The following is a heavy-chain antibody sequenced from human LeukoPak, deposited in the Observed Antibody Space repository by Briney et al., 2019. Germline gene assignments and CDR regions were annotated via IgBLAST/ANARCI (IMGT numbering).Heavy chain of an antibody. D-gene: IGHD6-19*01. Sequence: SETLSFTCTVSGGSISSYYWSWIRQPPGKGLEWIGYIYYSGSTNYNSSLKSRVTISVDTSKNQFSLKLSSVTAADTAVYYCARATGRKSSSGYFDYWGQGTLVTVSS. V-gene: IGHV4-59*01. CDR3: ARATGRKSSSGYFDY. CDR1: GGSISSYY. CDR2: IYYSGST. J-gene: IGHJ4*02.